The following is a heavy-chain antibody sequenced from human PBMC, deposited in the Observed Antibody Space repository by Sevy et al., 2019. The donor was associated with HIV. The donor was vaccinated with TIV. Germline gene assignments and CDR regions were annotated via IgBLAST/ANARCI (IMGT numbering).Heavy chain of an antibody. CDR3: AKTFAIFGVLMSPDFDP. Sequence: GGSLGLSCAASGFTFSNYGMHWVRQAPGKGLEWVAVIWYDGSYKYYADSVKGRFTISSTNTKGTLYLQMNSLGAEDTAVYYCAKTFAIFGVLMSPDFDPWGQGTLVTVSS. CDR2: IWYDGSYK. V-gene: IGHV3-33*06. J-gene: IGHJ5*02. D-gene: IGHD3-3*01. CDR1: GFTFSNYG.